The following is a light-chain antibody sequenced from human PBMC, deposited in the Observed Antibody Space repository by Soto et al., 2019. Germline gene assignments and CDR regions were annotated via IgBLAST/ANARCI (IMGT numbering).Light chain of an antibody. CDR3: AAWDDSLNALYV. CDR1: SSNIGANT. CDR2: SNN. J-gene: IGLJ1*01. Sequence: QTVVTQPPSASGTPGQRVTISCSGSSSNIGANTVNWYQHLPGTAPKLLIYSNNQRPSGVPDRVSGSKSGTSASLAISGVQSDDEAEYYCAAWDDSLNALYVFGTGTKVTVL. V-gene: IGLV1-44*01.